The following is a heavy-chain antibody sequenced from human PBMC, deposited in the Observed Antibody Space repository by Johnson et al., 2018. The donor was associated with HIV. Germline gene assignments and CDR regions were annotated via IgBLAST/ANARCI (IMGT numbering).Heavy chain of an antibody. V-gene: IGHV3-23*04. Sequence: EVQLVESGGGLVQPGGSLRLSCAASGFTFSSYAMSWVRQAPGKGLEWVSAISGSGGSTYYADSVKGRFTISRDNSKNTLYLQMNSLRAEDTAVYYCAKAMSVSSWEHRGAVDIWGQGTMVTISS. J-gene: IGHJ3*02. CDR2: ISGSGGST. CDR1: GFTFSSYA. CDR3: AKAMSVSSWEHRGAVDI. D-gene: IGHD6-13*01.